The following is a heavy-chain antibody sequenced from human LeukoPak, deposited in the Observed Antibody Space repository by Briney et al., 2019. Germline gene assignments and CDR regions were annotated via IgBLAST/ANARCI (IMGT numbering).Heavy chain of an antibody. CDR1: GFTFSSYA. CDR2: ISSSSSYI. CDR3: ARIGDGLGY. J-gene: IGHJ4*02. V-gene: IGHV3-21*01. D-gene: IGHD3-16*01. Sequence: PGRSLRLSCAASGFTFSSYAMHWVRQAPGKGLEWVSSISSSSSYIYYADSVKGRFTISRDNAKNSLYLQMNSLRAEDTAVYYCARIGDGLGYWGQGTLVTVSS.